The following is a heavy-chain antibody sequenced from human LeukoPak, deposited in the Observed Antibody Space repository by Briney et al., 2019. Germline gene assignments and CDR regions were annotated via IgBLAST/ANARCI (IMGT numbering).Heavy chain of an antibody. J-gene: IGHJ4*02. V-gene: IGHV3-64*01. D-gene: IGHD5-12*01. CDR3: AREERGLAIDY. CDR2: ISSSGDNT. Sequence: PGGSLGLSCAASGFIFSNYAMHWVRQAPGKGLEYVSAISSSGDNTYYANSVKGRFTISRGNSKNTLFLQMGSLRAEDMAVYYCAREERGLAIDYWGQGTLVTVSS. CDR1: GFIFSNYA.